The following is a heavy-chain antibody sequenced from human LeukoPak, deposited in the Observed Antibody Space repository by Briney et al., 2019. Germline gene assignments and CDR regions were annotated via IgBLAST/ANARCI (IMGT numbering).Heavy chain of an antibody. D-gene: IGHD5-24*01. CDR1: GLTFSSYG. Sequence: PGRSLRLSCAASGLTFSSYGMHWVRQAPGKGLEWVAVISYDGSNKYYADSVKGRFTISRDNSKNTLYLQMNSLRAEDTAVYYCAKDGRDGYNLVDYWGQGTLVTVSS. CDR3: AKDGRDGYNLVDY. J-gene: IGHJ4*02. V-gene: IGHV3-30*18. CDR2: ISYDGSNK.